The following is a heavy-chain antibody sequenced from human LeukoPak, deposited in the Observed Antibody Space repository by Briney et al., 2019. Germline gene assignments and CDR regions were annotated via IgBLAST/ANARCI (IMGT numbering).Heavy chain of an antibody. D-gene: IGHD3-10*01. J-gene: IGHJ6*04. CDR3: ARGPRVLWFGELLMDV. V-gene: IGHV3-21*01. CDR2: ISSSSSYI. Sequence: GGSLRLSCAASGFTFSSYSMNWVRQAPGKGLEWVSSISSSSSYIYYADSVKGRFTISRDNSKNTLYLQKNSLRDEDTAVYYCARGPRVLWFGELLMDVWGKGTTVTVSS. CDR1: GFTFSSYS.